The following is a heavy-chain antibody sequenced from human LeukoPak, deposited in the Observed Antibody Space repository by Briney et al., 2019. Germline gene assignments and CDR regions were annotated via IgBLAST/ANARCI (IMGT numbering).Heavy chain of an antibody. CDR3: ASRRPDIVVVPAAKRSYYYYYMDV. Sequence: SETLSLTCAVYGGSFSGYYWSWIRHPPGKGLEWIGEINHSGSTNYNPSLKSRVTISVDTSKNQFSLKLSSVTAADTAVYYCASRRPDIVVVPAAKRSYYYYYMDVWGKGTTVTVSS. V-gene: IGHV4-34*01. CDR1: GGSFSGYY. J-gene: IGHJ6*03. D-gene: IGHD2-2*01. CDR2: INHSGST.